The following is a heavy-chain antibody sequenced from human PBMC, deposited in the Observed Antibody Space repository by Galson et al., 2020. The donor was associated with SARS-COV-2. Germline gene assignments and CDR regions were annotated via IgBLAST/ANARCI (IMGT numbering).Heavy chain of an antibody. J-gene: IGHJ3*02. D-gene: IGHD5-12*01. CDR2: IFSGGDT. CDR1: GGSITTYGYY. CDR3: ARTVATSADAFDI. V-gene: IGHV4-31*03. Sequence: TLSLTCTVSGGSITTYGYYWSWIRQHPGEGLEWIGYIFSGGDTYFSPSLKSRVTLSRDTSKNLFSLKMNSVTAADTAIYYCARTVATSADAFDIWGQGTMVTVSS.